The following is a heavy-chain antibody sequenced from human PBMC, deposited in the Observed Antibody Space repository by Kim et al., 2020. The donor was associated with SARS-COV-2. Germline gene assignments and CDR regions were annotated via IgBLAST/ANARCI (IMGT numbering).Heavy chain of an antibody. CDR2: IYYSGST. Sequence: SETLSLTCSVSGGSISSRTDFWGWIRQPPGKGLEWIGSIYYSGSTYYNLSLKSRLTISVDTSRNQFSLKLASVTAADTAVYFCARHKSFNDHDSWPFYFDPWGRGTLVTVSS. D-gene: IGHD6-13*01. CDR3: ARHKSFNDHDSWPFYFDP. J-gene: IGHJ4*01. CDR1: GGSISSRTDF. V-gene: IGHV4-39*07.